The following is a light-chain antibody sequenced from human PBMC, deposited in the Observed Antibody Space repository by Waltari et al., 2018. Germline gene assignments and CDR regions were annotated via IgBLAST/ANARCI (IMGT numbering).Light chain of an antibody. CDR2: GNN. CDR1: TSNIGAGHD. CDR3: QSFDNMLSGGVV. J-gene: IGLJ2*01. V-gene: IGLV1-40*01. Sequence: QSVLTQPPSVSGTPWQRVTISCSGSTSNIGAGHDVHWYQHLPGTAPKLLIYGNNNRPSGVPDRFSGSKSGTSASLAITGLQADDEADYFCQSFDNMLSGGVVFGGGTKLAVL.